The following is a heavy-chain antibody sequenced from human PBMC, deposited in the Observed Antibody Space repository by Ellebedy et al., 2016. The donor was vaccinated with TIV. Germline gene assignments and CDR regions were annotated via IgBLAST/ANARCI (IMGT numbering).Heavy chain of an antibody. V-gene: IGHV1-2*02. CDR1: GYTFTGYY. CDR3: ARDLAGPFDY. CDR2: IITNSGGT. Sequence: ASVKVSCKASGYTFTGYYMHWVRQAPGQGLEWMGWIITNSGGTNYAQKFQGRVTMTRDTSISTAYMELSNLRSDDTAIYYCARDLAGPFDYWGQGTLVTVSS. J-gene: IGHJ4*02.